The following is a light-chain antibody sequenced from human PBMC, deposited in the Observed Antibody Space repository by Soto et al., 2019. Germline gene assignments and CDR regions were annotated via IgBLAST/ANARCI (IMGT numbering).Light chain of an antibody. Sequence: EIVLTQSPGTLSLSPGEGATLSCRASQSVSSTYLAWYQQKPGQAPRLLIYSASNRASGIPDRFSGSGSGTDFTLTINRLEPEDFAEYYCQQYSGPGMYTFGQGT. CDR1: QSVSSTY. V-gene: IGKV3-20*01. CDR3: QQYSGPGMYT. CDR2: SAS. J-gene: IGKJ2*01.